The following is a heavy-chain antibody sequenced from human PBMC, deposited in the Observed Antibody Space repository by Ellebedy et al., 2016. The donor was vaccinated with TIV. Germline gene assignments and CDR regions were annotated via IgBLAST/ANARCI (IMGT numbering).Heavy chain of an antibody. D-gene: IGHD4-17*01. J-gene: IGHJ3*02. CDR3: ATDGSYGDYVFPAHAFTM. CDR2: MRDEGSEK. CDR1: GFSFRSYW. Sequence: GESLKISCGASGFSFRSYWMSWVRQAPGKGLEWVANMRDEGSEKYYVESVRGRFTISRDNAKNSLYLQMNSLRAEDTAVYYCATDGSYGDYVFPAHAFTMWGQGTMVTVSS. V-gene: IGHV3-7*01.